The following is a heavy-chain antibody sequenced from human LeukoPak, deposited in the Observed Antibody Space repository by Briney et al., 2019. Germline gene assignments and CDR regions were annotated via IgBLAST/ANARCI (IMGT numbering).Heavy chain of an antibody. D-gene: IGHD3-22*01. CDR3: ARTNYYYDSSGFYSGDAFDI. J-gene: IGHJ3*02. Sequence: SVKVSCKASGGTFSSHAISWVRQAPGQGLEWMGGIIPIIGTVNNAQKFQGRVTITTDESTSTVYMELSSLRSEDTAVYYCARTNYYYDSSGFYSGDAFDIWGQGTVATVSS. V-gene: IGHV1-69*05. CDR2: IIPIIGTV. CDR1: GGTFSSHA.